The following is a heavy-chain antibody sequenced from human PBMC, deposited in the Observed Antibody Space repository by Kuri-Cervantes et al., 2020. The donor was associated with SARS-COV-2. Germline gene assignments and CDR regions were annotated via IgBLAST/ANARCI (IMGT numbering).Heavy chain of an antibody. J-gene: IGHJ6*02. CDR3: ARDFQAGVVAAPGGGMDV. CDR2: FDPEDGET. CDR1: GYTLTELS. Sequence: ASVKVSCKVSGYTLTELSMHWVRQAPGKGLEWMGGFDPEDGETIYAQKFQGRVTMTRDTSTSTVYMELSSLRSEDTAVYYCARDFQAGVVAAPGGGMDVWGQGTTVTVSS. D-gene: IGHD2-15*01. V-gene: IGHV1-24*01.